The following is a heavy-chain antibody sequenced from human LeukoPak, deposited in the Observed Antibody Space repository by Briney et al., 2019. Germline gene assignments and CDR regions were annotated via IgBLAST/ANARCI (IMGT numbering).Heavy chain of an antibody. CDR1: GYTFTGYY. Sequence: ASVKVSCKASGYTFTGYYMHWVRQAPGQGLEWMGIINPSGGSTSYAQKFQGRVTMTRDTSTSTVYMELSSLRSEDTAVYYCARAWSYDSSGYYYHFDYWGQGTLVTVSS. CDR2: INPSGGST. D-gene: IGHD3-22*01. CDR3: ARAWSYDSSGYYYHFDY. V-gene: IGHV1-46*01. J-gene: IGHJ4*02.